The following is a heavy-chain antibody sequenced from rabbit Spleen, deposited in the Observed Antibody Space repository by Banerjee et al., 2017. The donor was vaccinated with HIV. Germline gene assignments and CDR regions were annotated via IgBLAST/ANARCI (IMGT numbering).Heavy chain of an antibody. CDR2: IGSGASGAT. Sequence: QEQLVESGGGLVKPGASLTLTCTASGFSFSSGRYMGWVRQAPGKGLEWIACIGSGASGATYYASWAKSRFTISQTSSTTVTLRMTSLTAADTATYFCARDLVGVIGWNFYLWGQGTLVTVS. CDR3: ARDLVGVIGWNFYL. J-gene: IGHJ4*01. CDR1: GFSFSSGRY. V-gene: IGHV1S45*01. D-gene: IGHD1-1*01.